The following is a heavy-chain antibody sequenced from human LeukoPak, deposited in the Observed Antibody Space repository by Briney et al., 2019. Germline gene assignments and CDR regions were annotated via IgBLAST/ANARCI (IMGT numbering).Heavy chain of an antibody. CDR1: GFNLNSYA. V-gene: IGHV3-30*02. CDR2: IRHDEANS. J-gene: IGHJ4*02. Sequence: GGSLRLSCAVSGFNLNSYAMHCVRQAPGKGLEWVAVIRHDEANSFYADSVQGRFTISRDTSKKLLYLQMNSLRVEDTAVYYCAKEYTPSSPLGELDSWGQGTLVTVSS. CDR3: AKEYTPSSPLGELDS. D-gene: IGHD6-6*01.